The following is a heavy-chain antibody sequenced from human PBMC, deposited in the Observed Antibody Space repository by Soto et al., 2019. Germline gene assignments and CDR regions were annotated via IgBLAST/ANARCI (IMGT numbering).Heavy chain of an antibody. CDR3: ARGGYGDEGCFDY. CDR2: IWYDGSNK. D-gene: IGHD4-17*01. Sequence: QVQLVESGGGVVQPGRSLRLSCAASGFTFSSYGMHWVRQAPGKGLEGVAVIWYDGSNKYYADSVKGRFTISRDNYKNTLYLQMNSLRAEDTAVYYCARGGYGDEGCFDYWGQGTLVTVSS. J-gene: IGHJ4*02. CDR1: GFTFSSYG. V-gene: IGHV3-33*01.